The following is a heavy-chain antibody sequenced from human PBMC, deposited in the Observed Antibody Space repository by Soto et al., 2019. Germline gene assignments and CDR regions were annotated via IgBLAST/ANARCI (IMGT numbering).Heavy chain of an antibody. V-gene: IGHV3-23*01. CDR3: AKGPGGPLFLMVYGMDV. D-gene: IGHD2-8*01. CDR1: GFTFSSYA. J-gene: IGHJ6*02. CDR2: ISGSGGST. Sequence: EVQLLESGGGLVQPGGSLRLSCAASGFTFSSYAMSWVRQAPGKGLEWVSAISGSGGSTYYADSVKGRFTISRDNSKNTLYLQMNSLRAEDTAVYYCAKGPGGPLFLMVYGMDVWGQGTTVTVSS.